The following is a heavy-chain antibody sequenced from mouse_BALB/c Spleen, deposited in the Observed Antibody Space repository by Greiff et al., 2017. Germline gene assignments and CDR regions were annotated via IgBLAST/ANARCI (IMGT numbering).Heavy chain of an antibody. D-gene: IGHD2-14*01. V-gene: IGHV2-4-1*01. CDR1: GFSLTSYG. CDR2: IWSGGST. Sequence: QVQLQQSGPGLVQPSQSLSITCTVSGFSLTSYGVHWVRQSPGKGLEWLGVIWSGGSTDYNAAFISRLSISKDNSKSQVFFKMNSLQADDTAIYYCARTPYYRYALDYWGQGTTLTVSS. CDR3: ARTPYYRYALDY. J-gene: IGHJ2*01.